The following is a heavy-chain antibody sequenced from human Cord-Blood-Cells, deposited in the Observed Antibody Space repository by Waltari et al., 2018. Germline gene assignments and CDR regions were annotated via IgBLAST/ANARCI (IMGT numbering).Heavy chain of an antibody. V-gene: IGHV1-24*01. CDR2: FDPEDGET. J-gene: IGHJ4*02. CDR3: MASYRGPYGSGSYSDY. Sequence: HVQLVQSGAEVKKPGASVKVSCKVSGYTLTELSLHLVRPAHGKGLEWMGGFDPEDGETIYAQKFQGRVTMTEDTSTDTAYMELSSLRSEDTAVYYCMASYRGPYGSGSYSDYWGQGTLVTVSS. CDR1: GYTLTELS. D-gene: IGHD3-10*01.